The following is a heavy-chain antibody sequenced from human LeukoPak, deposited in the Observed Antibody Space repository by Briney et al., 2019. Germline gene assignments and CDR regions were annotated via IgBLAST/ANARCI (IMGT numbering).Heavy chain of an antibody. CDR2: ISGSGGST. CDR3: AKDSYGITMVD. CDR1: GFTFSTYA. Sequence: PGGPLRLSCAASGFTFSTYAMNWVRQAPGKGLEWVSAISGSGGSTYYADSVKGRFTISRDNSKNTLYLQMNSLRAEDTAVYYCAKDSYGITMVDWGQGTLVTVSS. D-gene: IGHD3-10*01. V-gene: IGHV3-23*01. J-gene: IGHJ1*01.